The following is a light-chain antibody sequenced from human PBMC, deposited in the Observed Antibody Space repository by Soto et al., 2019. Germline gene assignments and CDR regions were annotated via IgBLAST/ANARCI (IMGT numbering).Light chain of an antibody. CDR2: GAS. J-gene: IGKJ3*01. CDR3: QQVNSFPFT. Sequence: DIQMTQSPSSVFASVGDRVTITCRASQDIGSWLAWYQQKPGKAPKLLIYGASSLQSGVPSRFSGSGSGTDFTLTISILKPEDFATYYCQQVNSFPFTYGPGTKVDIK. CDR1: QDIGSW. V-gene: IGKV1-12*01.